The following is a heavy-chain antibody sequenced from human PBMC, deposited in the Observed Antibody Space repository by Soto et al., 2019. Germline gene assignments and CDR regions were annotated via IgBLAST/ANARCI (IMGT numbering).Heavy chain of an antibody. CDR1: GYTFTSYG. J-gene: IGHJ6*02. CDR3: ARELSHPLLDYYGSGSYCCGMDV. D-gene: IGHD3-10*01. CDR2: ISAYNGNT. V-gene: IGHV1-18*04. Sequence: ASVKVSCKASGYTFTSYGISWVRQAPGQGREWMGWISAYNGNTNYAQKLQGRVTMTTDTSTSTAYMELRSLRSDDTAVYYCARELSHPLLDYYGSGSYCCGMDVWGQGTTVTVSS.